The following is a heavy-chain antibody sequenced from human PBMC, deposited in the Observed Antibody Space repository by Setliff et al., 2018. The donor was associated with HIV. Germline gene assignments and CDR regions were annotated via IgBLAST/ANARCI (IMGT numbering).Heavy chain of an antibody. D-gene: IGHD3-22*01. V-gene: IGHV1-18*01. CDR1: GYTFTSFG. CDR2: ISAYNGDT. J-gene: IGHJ4*02. Sequence: ASVKVSCKASGYTFTSFGISWVRQAPGQGLEWMGWISAYNGDTNYAQQFRGRVTMTTDTSTSTAYMELRSLRSDDTAVYYCARIGPFAYDSSGYAHYWGQGTLVTVSS. CDR3: ARIGPFAYDSSGYAHY.